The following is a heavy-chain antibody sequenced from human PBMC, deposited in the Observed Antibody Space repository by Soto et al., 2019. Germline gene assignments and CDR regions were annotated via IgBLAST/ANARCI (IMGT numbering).Heavy chain of an antibody. J-gene: IGHJ3*02. CDR1: GGSISSYY. CDR3: ARRPPIAAAGGGGAFDI. Sequence: PSETLSLTCTVSGGSISSYYWSWIRQPPGKGLEWIGYIYYSGSTNYNPSLKSRVTISVDTSKNQFSLKLSSVTAADTAVYYCARRPPIAAAGGGGAFDIWGQGTMVTVSS. CDR2: IYYSGST. V-gene: IGHV4-59*08. D-gene: IGHD6-13*01.